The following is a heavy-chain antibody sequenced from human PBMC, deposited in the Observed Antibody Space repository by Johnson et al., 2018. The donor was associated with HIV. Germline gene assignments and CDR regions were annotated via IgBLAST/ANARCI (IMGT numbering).Heavy chain of an antibody. V-gene: IGHV3-30*19. CDR1: GFTFSSYG. Sequence: QVQLVESGGGVVQPGRSLRLSCAASGFTFSSYGMHCVRPAPGKGLAWVAVISHDGSTKYYADSAKGRFNISRDNSKNTLYLQMNRLRAEDTAVYYCARGPSPIVGATYAFDIWGQGTMVTVSS. CDR3: ARGPSPIVGATYAFDI. J-gene: IGHJ3*02. CDR2: ISHDGSTK. D-gene: IGHD1-26*01.